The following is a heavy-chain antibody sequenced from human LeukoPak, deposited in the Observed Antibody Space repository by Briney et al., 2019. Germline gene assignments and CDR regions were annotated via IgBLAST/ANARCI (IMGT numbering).Heavy chain of an antibody. CDR3: TRADYRNYNNYPFDS. Sequence: GGSLRLSCAASGFTFGSYTMNWVRRAPGKGLEWVAGISYGGSDTYYADSMKGRFAISRDNSKNTVFLQMNSLRPEDTAMYYCTRADYRNYNNYPFDSWGQGTLVTVSS. CDR2: ISYGGSDT. V-gene: IGHV3-30*03. CDR1: GFTFGSYT. J-gene: IGHJ4*02. D-gene: IGHD3-22*01.